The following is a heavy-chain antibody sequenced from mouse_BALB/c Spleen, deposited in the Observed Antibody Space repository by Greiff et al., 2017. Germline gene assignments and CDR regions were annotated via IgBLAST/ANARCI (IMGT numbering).Heavy chain of an antibody. CDR1: GFNIKDYY. Sequence: EVQLQQSGAELVRSGASVKLSCTASGFNIKDYYMHWVKQRPEQGLEWIGWIDPENGDTEYAPKFQGKATMTADTSSNTAYLQLSSLTSEDTAVYYCKLLRLYYAMDYWGQGTSVTVSS. CDR2: IDPENGDT. J-gene: IGHJ4*01. D-gene: IGHD1-1*01. V-gene: IGHV14-4*02. CDR3: KLLRLYYAMDY.